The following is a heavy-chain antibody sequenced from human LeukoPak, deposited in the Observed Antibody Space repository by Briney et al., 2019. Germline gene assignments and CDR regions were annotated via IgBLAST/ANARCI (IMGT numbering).Heavy chain of an antibody. J-gene: IGHJ3*02. Sequence: GGSLRLSCTASGFTFGDYAMSWFRQAPGKGLEWVGFIRSKAYGGTTEYAASVKGRFTISRDDSKSIAYLQMNSLKTEDTAVYYCTLEPQYYYDSSADVRGAFDIWGQGTMVTVSS. CDR1: GFTFGDYA. CDR3: TLEPQYYYDSSADVRGAFDI. CDR2: IRSKAYGGTT. V-gene: IGHV3-49*03. D-gene: IGHD3-22*01.